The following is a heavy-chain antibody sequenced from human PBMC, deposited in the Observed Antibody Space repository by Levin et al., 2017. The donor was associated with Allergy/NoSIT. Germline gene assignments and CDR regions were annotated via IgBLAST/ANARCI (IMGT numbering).Heavy chain of an antibody. CDR2: INHSGST. Sequence: PSQTLSLTCAVHGESLSGAYWHWIRQPPGKGLEWIGEINHSGSTSYNPSLKSRVTMSVDTSKNQFSLKLSSVTAADTAVYYCARIQQLAAPRDYWGQGTLVTVSS. CDR3: ARIQQLAAPRDY. D-gene: IGHD1-1*01. V-gene: IGHV4-34*01. CDR1: GESLSGAY. J-gene: IGHJ4*02.